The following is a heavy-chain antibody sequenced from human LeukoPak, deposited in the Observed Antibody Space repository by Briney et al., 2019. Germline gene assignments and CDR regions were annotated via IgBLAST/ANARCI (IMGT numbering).Heavy chain of an antibody. CDR1: GYTFTSYD. D-gene: IGHD2-2*02. J-gene: IGHJ5*02. CDR2: MNPNSGNT. V-gene: IGHV1-8*01. Sequence: ASEKVSCKASGYTFTSYDINWVRQATGQGLEWMGWMNPNSGNTGYAQKFQGRVTMTRNTSISTAYMELSSLRSEDTAVYYCARRYCSSTSCYIHWFDPWGQGTLVTVSS. CDR3: ARRYCSSTSCYIHWFDP.